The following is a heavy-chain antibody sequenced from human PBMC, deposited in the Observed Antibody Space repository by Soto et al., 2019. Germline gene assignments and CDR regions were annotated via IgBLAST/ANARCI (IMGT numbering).Heavy chain of an antibody. CDR1: GYTFTSYY. Sequence: ASVKVSCKASGYTFTSYYMHWVRQAPGQGLEWIGIINPSGGSTSYAQKFQGRVTMTRDTSTSTVYMELSSLRSEDTAVYYCARDPLEQSNYRNYGPGYYYGMDVWGQGTTVTVSS. J-gene: IGHJ6*02. CDR2: INPSGGST. D-gene: IGHD4-4*01. V-gene: IGHV1-46*01. CDR3: ARDPLEQSNYRNYGPGYYYGMDV.